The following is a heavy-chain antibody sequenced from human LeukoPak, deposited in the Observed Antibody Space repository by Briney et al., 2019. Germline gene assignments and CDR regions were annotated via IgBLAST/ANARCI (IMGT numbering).Heavy chain of an antibody. Sequence: SVKVSCKASGGTFSSYAISWVRQAPGQGLEWMGGIIPIFGTANYAQKFQGRVTITADESTSTAYMELSSLRSEDTAVYYCARGEESQDRFDPWGQGTLVTVSS. CDR3: ARGEESQDRFDP. V-gene: IGHV1-69*13. J-gene: IGHJ5*02. CDR2: IIPIFGTA. CDR1: GGTFSSYA.